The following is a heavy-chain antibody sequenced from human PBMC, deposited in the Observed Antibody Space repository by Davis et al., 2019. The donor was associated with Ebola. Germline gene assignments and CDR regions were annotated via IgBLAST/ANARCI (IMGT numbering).Heavy chain of an antibody. D-gene: IGHD3-16*01. V-gene: IGHV3-7*01. Sequence: GGSLRLSCAASGFTFSSYAMHWVRQAPGKGLEWVATIPHVGSEKYYVDSVYGRFTSSRDNGKNSVYLQMNSLRAEDTAVYYCARDWAGLDVWGKGTTVTVSS. CDR3: ARDWAGLDV. CDR2: IPHVGSEK. CDR1: GFTFSSYA. J-gene: IGHJ6*04.